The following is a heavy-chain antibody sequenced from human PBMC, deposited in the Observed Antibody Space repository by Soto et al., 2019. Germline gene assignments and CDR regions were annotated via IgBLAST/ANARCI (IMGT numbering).Heavy chain of an antibody. CDR2: IYYSGST. Sequence: SETLSLTCTVSGGSISSGGYYWSWIRQHPGKGLEWIGYIYYSGSTYYNPSLKSRVTISVDTSKNQFSLKPSSVTAADTAVYYCARGDFTVPRPSGFDTWGQGTLVTVSS. V-gene: IGHV4-31*03. CDR1: GGSISSGGYY. CDR3: ARGDFTVPRPSGFDT. D-gene: IGHD4-4*01. J-gene: IGHJ5*02.